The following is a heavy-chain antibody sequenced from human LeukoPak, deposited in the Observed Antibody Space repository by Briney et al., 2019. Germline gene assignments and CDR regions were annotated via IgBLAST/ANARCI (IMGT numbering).Heavy chain of an antibody. J-gene: IGHJ4*02. Sequence: PSETLSLTCTVSGDSISSSYWSWIRQPPGKGLEWIGYIYHNENTRSTNFNPSLKSRVTISIDSSKNQFSLKLSSVTAADTAVYYCARGPLPDYWGQGTLVTVSS. V-gene: IGHV4-59*01. CDR2: IYHNENTRST. CDR3: ARGPLPDY. CDR1: GDSISSSY.